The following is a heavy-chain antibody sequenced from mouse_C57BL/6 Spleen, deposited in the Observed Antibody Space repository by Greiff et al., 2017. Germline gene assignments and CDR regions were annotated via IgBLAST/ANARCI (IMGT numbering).Heavy chain of an antibody. CDR3: AGGGYSFAY. CDR2: IDPSDSET. V-gene: IGHV1-52*01. J-gene: IGHJ3*01. Sequence: QVQLKQPGAELVRPGSSVKLSCKASGYTFTSSWMHWVKQRPIQGLEWIGNIDPSDSETHYNQKFKDKATLTVDKSSSTAYMQLSSLTSEDSAVYYCAGGGYSFAYWGQGTLVTVSA. CDR1: GYTFTSSW. D-gene: IGHD2-3*01.